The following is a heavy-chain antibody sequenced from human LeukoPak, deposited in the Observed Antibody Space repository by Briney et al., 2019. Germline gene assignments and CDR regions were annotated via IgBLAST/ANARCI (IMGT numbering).Heavy chain of an antibody. Sequence: ASVKVSCKASGYTFTSYGITWVRLAPGQGLEWMAWINTYNGKTNYAQKVQDRVTLATDTSTRTADMELRTLTSDDTAVYYCARGKVTTPPYYYGLDVWGQGTTVIVSS. CDR1: GYTFTSYG. V-gene: IGHV1-18*01. CDR3: ARGKVTTPPYYYGLDV. D-gene: IGHD2-21*02. J-gene: IGHJ6*02. CDR2: INTYNGKT.